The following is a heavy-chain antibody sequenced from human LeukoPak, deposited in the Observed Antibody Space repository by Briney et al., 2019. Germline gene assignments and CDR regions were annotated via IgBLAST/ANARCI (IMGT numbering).Heavy chain of an antibody. CDR2: ISRSSSYI. V-gene: IGHV3-21*01. CDR3: ARGPGSYLYYFDY. CDR1: EFTFSNYN. J-gene: IGHJ4*02. Sequence: PGGSLRLSCAASEFTFSNYNMNWVRQAPGKGLEWVSSISRSSSYIYHADSVKGRFTISRDDAKNSLYLQMNSLRAEDTAVYYCARGPGSYLYYFDYWGQGTLVTVSS. D-gene: IGHD3-16*02.